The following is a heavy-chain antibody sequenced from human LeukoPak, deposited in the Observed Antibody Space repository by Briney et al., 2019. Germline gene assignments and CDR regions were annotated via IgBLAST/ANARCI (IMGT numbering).Heavy chain of an antibody. CDR2: ISSGGSTI. CDR1: GFTFSSHE. CDR3: ARDVWFDP. V-gene: IGHV3-48*03. J-gene: IGHJ5*02. Sequence: PGGSLRLSGAASGFTFSSHEMNWVRQPPGKGLEWVSYISSGGSTIYYADSVKGRFTVSRDNAKNSLYLQMNSLRAEDTALYYCARDVWFDPWGQGTLVTVSS.